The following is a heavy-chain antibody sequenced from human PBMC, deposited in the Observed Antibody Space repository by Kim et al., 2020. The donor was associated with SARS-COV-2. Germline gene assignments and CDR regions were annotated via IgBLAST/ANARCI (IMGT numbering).Heavy chain of an antibody. V-gene: IGHV1-69*04. D-gene: IGHD2-21*02. J-gene: IGHJ5*02. CDR3: ARGVGDCGGDCYLFDP. Sequence: KFQGRGTITADKSTSTAYMELSSLRSEDTAVYYCARGVGDCGGDCYLFDPWGQGTLVTVSS.